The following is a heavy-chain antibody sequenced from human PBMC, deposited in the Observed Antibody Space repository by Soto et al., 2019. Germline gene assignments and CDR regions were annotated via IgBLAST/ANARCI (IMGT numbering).Heavy chain of an antibody. CDR3: AGFYDYIWGSPPDAFDI. J-gene: IGHJ3*02. CDR1: GFTFSSYS. D-gene: IGHD3-16*01. V-gene: IGHV3-21*01. CDR2: ISSSSSYI. Sequence: GGSLRLSCAASGFTFSSYSMNWVRQAPGKGLEWVSSISSSSSYIYYADSVKGRFTISRDNAKNSLYLQMNSLRAEDTAVYYCAGFYDYIWGSPPDAFDIWGQGTMVTVSS.